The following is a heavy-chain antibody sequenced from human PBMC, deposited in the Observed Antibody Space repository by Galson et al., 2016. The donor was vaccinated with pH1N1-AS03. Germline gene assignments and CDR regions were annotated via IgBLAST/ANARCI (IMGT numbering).Heavy chain of an antibody. V-gene: IGHV3-30-3*01. D-gene: IGHD6-13*01. J-gene: IGHJ3*02. CDR1: GFIFSSYA. CDR3: YSSSWDDAFDI. Sequence: SLRLSCAASGFIFSSYAMHWVRQAPGEGLEWVAVISSDGSKKYYADSVKGRFTTSRDNSKNTLNLQLTSLRSEDTAVYYCYSSSWDDAFDIWGQGTMVTVSS. CDR2: ISSDGSKK.